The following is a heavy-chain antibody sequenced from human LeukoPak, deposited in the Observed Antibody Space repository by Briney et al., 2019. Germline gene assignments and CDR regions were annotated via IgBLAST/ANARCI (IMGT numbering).Heavy chain of an antibody. Sequence: GGSLRLSCAASGFTFSSYAMSWVRQAPGKGLEWVSAISGSGGSTYYADSVKGRFTISRDNSKNTLYLLMNSLTADDTAVYYCASNLVPSGWNPFEYWGQGTLVTVSS. D-gene: IGHD6-19*01. V-gene: IGHV3-23*01. CDR1: GFTFSSYA. J-gene: IGHJ4*02. CDR2: ISGSGGST. CDR3: ASNLVPSGWNPFEY.